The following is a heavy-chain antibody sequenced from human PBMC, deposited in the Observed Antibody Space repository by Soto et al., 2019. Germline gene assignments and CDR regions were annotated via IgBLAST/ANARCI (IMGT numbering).Heavy chain of an antibody. CDR2: IYSGGST. V-gene: IGHV3-53*05. CDR1: GFTVSSNY. D-gene: IGHD6-19*01. Sequence: HPGGSLRLSCAASGFTVSSNYMSWVRQAPGKGLERVSVIYSGGSTYYADSVKGRFTISRDNSKNTLYLQMNSLRAEDTAVYYCARVERIAVAPTDYWGQGTLVTVSS. CDR3: ARVERIAVAPTDY. J-gene: IGHJ4*02.